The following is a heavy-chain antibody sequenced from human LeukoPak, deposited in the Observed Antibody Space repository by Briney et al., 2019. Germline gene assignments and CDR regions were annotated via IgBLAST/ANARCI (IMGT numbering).Heavy chain of an antibody. CDR3: AKDGVKSGPPIDYFDY. CDR1: GLTFSSYA. J-gene: IGHJ4*02. Sequence: GGSLRLSCAASGLTFSSYAMHWVRQAPGKGLEWVAVISYDGSNKYYADSVKGRFTISRDNSKNTLYLQMNSLRAEDTAVYYCAKDGVKSGPPIDYFDYWGQGTLVTVSS. CDR2: ISYDGSNK. D-gene: IGHD3-10*01. V-gene: IGHV3-30-3*01.